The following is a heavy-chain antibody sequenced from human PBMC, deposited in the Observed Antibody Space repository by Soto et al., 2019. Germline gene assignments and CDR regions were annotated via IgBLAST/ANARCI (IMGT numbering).Heavy chain of an antibody. V-gene: IGHV3-53*04. J-gene: IGHJ4*02. CDR1: GFTVSSNY. CDR2: IYSGGST. Sequence: GSLRLSCAASGFTVSSNYMSWVRQAPGKGLEWVSVIYSGGSTYYADSVKGRFTISRHNSKNTLYLQMNSLRAEDTAVYYCAKVPYSSGYYFDYWGQGTLVTVSS. D-gene: IGHD6-19*01. CDR3: AKVPYSSGYYFDY.